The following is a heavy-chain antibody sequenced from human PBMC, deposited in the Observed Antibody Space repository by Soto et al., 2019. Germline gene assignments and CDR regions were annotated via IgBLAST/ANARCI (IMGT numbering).Heavy chain of an antibody. J-gene: IGHJ3*02. CDR2: ISGSGGST. CDR1: GFTFSSYA. Sequence: GGSMRLSCAASGFTFSSYAMSWVRQAPGKGLEWVSAISGSGGSTYYADSVKGRFTISRDNSKNTLYLQMNSLRAEDTAVYYCAKGYDSSGYYSAFDIWGQGTMVTVSS. D-gene: IGHD3-22*01. V-gene: IGHV3-23*01. CDR3: AKGYDSSGYYSAFDI.